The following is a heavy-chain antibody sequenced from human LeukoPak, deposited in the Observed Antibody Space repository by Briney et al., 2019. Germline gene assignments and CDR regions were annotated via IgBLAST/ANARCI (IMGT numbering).Heavy chain of an antibody. J-gene: IGHJ5*02. CDR2: IYHSGST. Sequence: SETLSLTCAVSGGSISSGGYSWSWIRQPPGTGLEWIGYIYHSGSTYYNPSLKSRVTISVDRSKNQFSLKLSSVTAADTAVYYCARSAMVRGVPNWFDPWGQGTLVTVSS. CDR1: GGSISSGGYS. D-gene: IGHD3-10*01. CDR3: ARSAMVRGVPNWFDP. V-gene: IGHV4-30-2*01.